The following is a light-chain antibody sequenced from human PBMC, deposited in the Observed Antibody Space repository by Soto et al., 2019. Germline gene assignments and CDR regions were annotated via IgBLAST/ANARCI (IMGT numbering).Light chain of an antibody. CDR3: LQHNSYPRT. Sequence: DIQMTQSPSSLSASVGDRDTITCRASQGIRNDLSWYQQKPGKAPKRLIYAASTLQSGVPSRFSGSGSGTEFTLTISRPQPEDFSTYYCLQHNSYPRTFGQGTKVEIK. CDR1: QGIRND. V-gene: IGKV1-17*01. J-gene: IGKJ1*01. CDR2: AAS.